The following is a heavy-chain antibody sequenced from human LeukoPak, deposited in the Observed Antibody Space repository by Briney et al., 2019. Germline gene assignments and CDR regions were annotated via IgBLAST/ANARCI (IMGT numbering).Heavy chain of an antibody. CDR1: GFTFSSYA. V-gene: IGHV3-23*01. D-gene: IGHD2-15*01. CDR3: AKDASRYCSGGSCYSGGMDV. Sequence: GGSLRLSCAASGFTFSSYAMSWVRQAPGKGLEWVSAISGSGGSIYYADSVKGRFTISRDNSKNTLYLQMNSLRAEDTAVYYCAKDASRYCSGGSCYSGGMDVWGQGTTVTVSS. J-gene: IGHJ6*02. CDR2: ISGSGGSI.